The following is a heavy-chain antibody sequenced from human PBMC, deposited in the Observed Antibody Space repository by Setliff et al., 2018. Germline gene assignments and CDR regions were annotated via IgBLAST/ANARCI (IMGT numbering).Heavy chain of an antibody. Sequence: GSLRLSCAASRFTFSNYWMSWVRQPPGKGLEWIGEIYHSGSTNYNPSLKSRVTISVDKSKNQFSLKLSSVTAADTAVYYCARFTGTTPYYYGMDVWGQGTTVTVS. J-gene: IGHJ6*02. CDR1: RFTFSNYW. V-gene: IGHV4-4*02. CDR2: IYHSGST. D-gene: IGHD1-7*01. CDR3: ARFTGTTPYYYGMDV.